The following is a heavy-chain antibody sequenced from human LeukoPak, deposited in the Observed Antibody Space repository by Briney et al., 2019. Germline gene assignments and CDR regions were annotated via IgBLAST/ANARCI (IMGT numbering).Heavy chain of an antibody. CDR1: GFTFSSYA. Sequence: GGSLRLSCAASGFTFSSYAMSWVRQAPGKGLEWVSAISGSGGSTYYADSVKGRFTISRDNSKNTLYLQMNSLRAEDAAVYYCAKDHHDYGGFDYWGQGTLVTVSS. CDR3: AKDHHDYGGFDY. J-gene: IGHJ4*02. V-gene: IGHV3-23*01. D-gene: IGHD4-23*01. CDR2: ISGSGGST.